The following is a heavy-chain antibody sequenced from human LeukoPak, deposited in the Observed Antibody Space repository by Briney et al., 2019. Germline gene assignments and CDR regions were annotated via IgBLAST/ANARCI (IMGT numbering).Heavy chain of an antibody. CDR3: ARDKIDNWNDGIGAFDI. J-gene: IGHJ3*02. CDR2: IKQDGSEK. Sequence: GGSLRLSCAASGFTFSSYWMSWVRQAPGKGLEWVANIKQDGSEKYYVDSVKGRFTISRDNAKNSLYLQMNSLRAEDTAVYYCARDKIDNWNDGIGAFDIWGQGTMVTVSS. V-gene: IGHV3-7*01. D-gene: IGHD1-1*01. CDR1: GFTFSSYW.